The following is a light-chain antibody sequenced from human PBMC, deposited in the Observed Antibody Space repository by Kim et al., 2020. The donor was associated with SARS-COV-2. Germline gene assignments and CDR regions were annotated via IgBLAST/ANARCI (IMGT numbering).Light chain of an antibody. CDR1: SRDVGIYNY. CDR3: CSYAGSNNYV. J-gene: IGLJ1*01. V-gene: IGLV2-8*01. CDR2: DVS. Sequence: GQSVTISCTGTSRDVGIYNYVSWYQQHPGKAPKLMIYDVSKRPSGVPDRFSGSKSGNTASLTVSGLQAEDEADYYCCSYAGSNNYVFGTGTKVTVL.